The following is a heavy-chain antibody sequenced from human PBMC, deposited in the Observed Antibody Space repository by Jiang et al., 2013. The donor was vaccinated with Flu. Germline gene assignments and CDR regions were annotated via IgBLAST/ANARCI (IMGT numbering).Heavy chain of an antibody. D-gene: IGHD6-19*01. J-gene: IGHJ6*02. V-gene: IGHV1-2*05. Sequence: EVKKPGASVKVSCKASGYTFTSYDISWVRQAPGQGLEWMGRINPNSGGTNYAQKFQGRVTMTRDTSISTAYMELSRLRSDDTVVYYCARSGNMGSGWVTDYYGMDVWGQGTTVTVSS. CDR2: INPNSGGT. CDR1: GYTFTSYD. CDR3: ARSGNMGSGWVTDYYGMDV.